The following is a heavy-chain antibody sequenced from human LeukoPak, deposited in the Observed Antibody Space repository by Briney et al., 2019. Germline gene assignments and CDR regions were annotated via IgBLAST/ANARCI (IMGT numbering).Heavy chain of an antibody. V-gene: IGHV4-31*03. J-gene: IGHJ4*02. D-gene: IGHD3-3*01. Sequence: SETLSLTCTVSGGSISSGGYYWSWIRHHPGTGLEWIGYIFYSGSTYYNPSLKSRITMSVDTSKNQFSLKLNSVTAADTAVYYCARERYDFWSGYPNYYFDYWGQGTLVTVSS. CDR3: ARERYDFWSGYPNYYFDY. CDR1: GGSISSGGYY. CDR2: IFYSGST.